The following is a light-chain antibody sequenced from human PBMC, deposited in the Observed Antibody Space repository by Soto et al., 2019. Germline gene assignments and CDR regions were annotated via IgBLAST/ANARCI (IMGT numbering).Light chain of an antibody. CDR1: DSVTTN. Sequence: EIVMTQSPATLSVSPGEKATLSGRAIDSVTTNLAWYQQKPGQAPRLLIYGASTRAAGFPARFSGSGSGTEFTLTISSLQSEDFAVYYCQHYNGWPPYTFGQGTKLEIK. CDR3: QHYNGWPPYT. J-gene: IGKJ2*01. CDR2: GAS. V-gene: IGKV3-15*01.